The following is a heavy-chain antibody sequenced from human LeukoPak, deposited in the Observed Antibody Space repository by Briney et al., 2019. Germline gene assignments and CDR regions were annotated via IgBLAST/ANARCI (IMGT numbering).Heavy chain of an antibody. CDR3: ARHPTSYYDILTGPFDY. CDR1: GGSISSYY. D-gene: IGHD3-9*01. Sequence: SETLSLTCTVSGGSISSYYWSWIRQPPGKGLEWIGYIYYSGSTNYNPSLKSRVTKSVDTSKNQFSLKLSSVTAADTAVYYCARHPTSYYDILTGPFDYWGQGTLVTVSS. V-gene: IGHV4-59*08. J-gene: IGHJ4*02. CDR2: IYYSGST.